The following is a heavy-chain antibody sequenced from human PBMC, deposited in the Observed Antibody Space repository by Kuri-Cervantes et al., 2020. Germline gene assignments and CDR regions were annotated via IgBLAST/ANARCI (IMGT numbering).Heavy chain of an antibody. CDR2: ICYDGSNK. CDR1: GFTFGSYG. CDR3: ARGIAARRGGIDY. V-gene: IGHV3-33*01. Sequence: GGSLRLSCAASGFTFGSYGMHWVRQAPGKGLEWVAVICYDGSNKYYADSVKGRFTISRDNSKNTLYLQMNSLRAEDTAVYYCARGIAARRGGIDYWGQGTLVTVSS. J-gene: IGHJ4*02. D-gene: IGHD6-6*01.